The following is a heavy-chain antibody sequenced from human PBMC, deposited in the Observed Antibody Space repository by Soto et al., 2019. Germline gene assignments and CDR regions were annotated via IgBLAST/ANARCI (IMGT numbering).Heavy chain of an antibody. CDR1: GYTXNSYA. D-gene: IGHD3-22*01. J-gene: IGHJ4*02. Sequence: SXKVSYKASGYTXNSYARHLVRQAPGQGLEWMGWINTNTGNPTYAQGFTGRVVFSLDTSVSTAYLQIRSLKAEDNAVYYCAREGYDSSGYSYWGQGTLVTVSS. CDR3: AREGYDSSGYSY. V-gene: IGHV7-4-1*01. CDR2: INTNTGNP.